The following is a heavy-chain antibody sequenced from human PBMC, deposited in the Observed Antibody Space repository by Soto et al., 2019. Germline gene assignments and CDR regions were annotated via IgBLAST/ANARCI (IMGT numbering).Heavy chain of an antibody. CDR2: IYHSGTT. D-gene: IGHD3-10*01. Sequence: QVQLQESGPGLVKPSETLSLSCNVSGGSISSDDFFWSWVRQHPARGLEWIGYIYHSGTTYYNPSLQSRITISVDTSKNQFSLNLRSVTAADTAVYFCARDEDHGSGISGGMDVWGQGTAVTVS. CDR3: ARDEDHGSGISGGMDV. CDR1: GGSISSDDFF. J-gene: IGHJ6*02. V-gene: IGHV4-31*03.